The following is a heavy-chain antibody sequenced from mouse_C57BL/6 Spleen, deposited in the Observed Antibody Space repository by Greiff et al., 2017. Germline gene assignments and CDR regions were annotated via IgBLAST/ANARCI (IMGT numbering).Heavy chain of an antibody. CDR1: GYAFSSYW. V-gene: IGHV1-80*01. D-gene: IGHD1-1*01. J-gene: IGHJ1*03. Sequence: QVQLQQSGAELVKPGASVKISCKASGYAFSSYWMNWVKQRPGKGLEWIGQIYPGEGDTNYNGKFKGKATLTADKSSSTAYMQLSSLTSEDSAVYFCARDYGSSLSYWYFDVWGTGTTVTVSS. CDR3: ARDYGSSLSYWYFDV. CDR2: IYPGEGDT.